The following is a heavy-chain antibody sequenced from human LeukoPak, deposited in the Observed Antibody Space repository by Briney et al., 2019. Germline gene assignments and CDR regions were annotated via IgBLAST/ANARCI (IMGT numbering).Heavy chain of an antibody. CDR1: GGSISSYY. D-gene: IGHD3-3*01. CDR2: IYYSGST. Sequence: PSETLSLTCTVSGGSISSYYWSWIRQPPGKGLEWIGYIYYSGSTNYNPSLKSRVTISVDTSKNQFSLKLSSVTAADTAVYYCARDYGTIFGSRRLGIPNWFDPWGQGTLVTVSS. V-gene: IGHV4-59*01. J-gene: IGHJ5*02. CDR3: ARDYGTIFGSRRLGIPNWFDP.